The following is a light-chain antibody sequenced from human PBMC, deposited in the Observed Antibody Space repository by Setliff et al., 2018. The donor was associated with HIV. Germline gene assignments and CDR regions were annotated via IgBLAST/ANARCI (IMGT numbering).Light chain of an antibody. V-gene: IGLV7-43*01. J-gene: IGLJ3*02. CDR3: LLYYSNSWF. CDR2: RTT. CDR1: TGAVTSGYY. Sequence: QAVVTQEPSLTVSPGGTVTLTCTSSTGAVTSGYYANWFQQKPGQAPRPLIYRTTDKHSWTTARFSGSLLGGQAALTLSGAQPDDEAAYYCLLYYSNSWFFGGGTKVTVL.